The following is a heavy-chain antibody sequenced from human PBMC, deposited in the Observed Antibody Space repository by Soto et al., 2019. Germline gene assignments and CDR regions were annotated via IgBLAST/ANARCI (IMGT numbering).Heavy chain of an antibody. D-gene: IGHD3-22*01. J-gene: IGHJ5*02. CDR2: IYTSGST. V-gene: IGHV4-4*07. CDR3: ARDPYYDSSGYSWFDP. CDR1: GGSISSYY. Sequence: SETLSLTCTVSGGSISSYYLSWMRQPAGKGLEWIGRIYTSGSTNYNPSLKSRVTMSVDTSKNQFSLKLSSVTAADTAVYYCARDPYYDSSGYSWFDPWGQGTLVTVYS.